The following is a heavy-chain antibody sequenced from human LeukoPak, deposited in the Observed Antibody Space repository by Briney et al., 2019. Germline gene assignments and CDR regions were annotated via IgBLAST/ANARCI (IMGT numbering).Heavy chain of an antibody. J-gene: IGHJ4*02. V-gene: IGHV1-2*02. Sequence: GASVKVSCKASGYTFTGYHMHWVRQAPGQGLEWMGWINPRRGGTNYAQNFQGRVTMTRDTSINTAYMELSGLRSDDTAVYYCARGVAAYTYYSDSSCYDWGQGTLLTVSS. CDR2: INPRRGGT. CDR1: GYTFTGYH. D-gene: IGHD3-22*01. CDR3: ARGVAAYTYYSDSSCYD.